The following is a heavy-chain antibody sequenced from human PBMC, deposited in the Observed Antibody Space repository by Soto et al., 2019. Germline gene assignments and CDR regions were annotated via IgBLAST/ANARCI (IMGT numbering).Heavy chain of an antibody. J-gene: IGHJ4*02. CDR1: GFTFSTNA. Sequence: VQLLESGGGLVQPGGSLRLSCAASGFTFSTNAMTWVRQAPGKGLEWVSFISANSGTTYFADSVKGRFTISRDSSKSTLYLQMNSLRAEDTAVYYCAKASSISWGVFDFWGQGTLITVSS. V-gene: IGHV3-23*01. CDR2: ISANSGTT. D-gene: IGHD6-13*01. CDR3: AKASSISWGVFDF.